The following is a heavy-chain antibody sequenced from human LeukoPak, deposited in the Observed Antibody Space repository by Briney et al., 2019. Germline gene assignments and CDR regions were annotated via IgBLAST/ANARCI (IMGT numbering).Heavy chain of an antibody. CDR1: GGSISSYY. V-gene: IGHV4-59*12. Sequence: SGTLSLTCAVSGGSISSYYWNWIRQPPGKGLEWIGYIYYSGSTNYNPSLKSRVTISVDTSKNQFSLKLSSVTAADTAVYYCARDPGNLMVRGVDPWGQGTLVTVSS. CDR3: ARDPGNLMVRGVDP. D-gene: IGHD3-10*01. CDR2: IYYSGST. J-gene: IGHJ5*02.